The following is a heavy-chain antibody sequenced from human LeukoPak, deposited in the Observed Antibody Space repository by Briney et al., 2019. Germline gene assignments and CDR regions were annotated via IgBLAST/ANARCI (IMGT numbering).Heavy chain of an antibody. V-gene: IGHV4-59*01. J-gene: IGHJ4*02. Sequence: SETLSLTCTVSGGSISSYYWSWIRQPPGKGLEWIGYIYYSGSTNYSPSLKSRVTISVDTSKNQFSLKLSSVTAADTAVYYCALSRGPRYYFDYWGQGTLVTVSS. CDR1: GGSISSYY. CDR2: IYYSGST. D-gene: IGHD3-10*01. CDR3: ALSRGPRYYFDY.